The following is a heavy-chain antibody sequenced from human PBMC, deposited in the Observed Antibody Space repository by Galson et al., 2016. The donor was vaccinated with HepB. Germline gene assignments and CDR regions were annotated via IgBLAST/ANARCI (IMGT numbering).Heavy chain of an antibody. CDR2: IYYSGNT. CDR1: GGSISSSY. Sequence: SETLSLTCTVSGGSISSSYWGWIRQPPGKGLEWIGYIYYSGNTTYNPPLTSRVSISVETSKNQFSLKFSSVTAADTAVDYGARLQEYSGSWVDYWGQGTLVTVSS. J-gene: IGHJ4*02. D-gene: IGHD6-13*01. V-gene: IGHV4-59*08. CDR3: ARLQEYSGSWVDY.